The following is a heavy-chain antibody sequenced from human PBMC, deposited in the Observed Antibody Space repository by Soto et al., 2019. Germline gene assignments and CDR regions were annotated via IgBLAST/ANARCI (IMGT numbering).Heavy chain of an antibody. D-gene: IGHD1-7*01. Sequence: LSLTCTVSGGSISSGDYYWSWIRQPPGKGLEWIGYIYYSGSTYYNPSLKSRVTISVDTSKNQFSLKLSSVTAADTAVYYCARDDWNYGAPLDYWGQGTLVTVSS. CDR1: GGSISSGDYY. J-gene: IGHJ4*02. CDR2: IYYSGST. V-gene: IGHV4-30-4*01. CDR3: ARDDWNYGAPLDY.